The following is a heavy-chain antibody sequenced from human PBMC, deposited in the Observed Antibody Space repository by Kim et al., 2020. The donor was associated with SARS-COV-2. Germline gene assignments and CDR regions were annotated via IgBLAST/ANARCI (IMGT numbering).Heavy chain of an antibody. D-gene: IGHD5-12*01. CDR2: IYFSGGT. CDR3: SRLGIWLLHFTS. J-gene: IGHJ4*02. Sequence: SETLSLTCTVSGGSISSSSFYWGWIRQPPGKGLEWIGTIYFSGGTYYRSSLKSRVTISVDTSKNQFSLNLASVTAADTAVYYCSRLGIWLLHFTSWGQGT. CDR1: GGSISSSSFY. V-gene: IGHV4-39*01.